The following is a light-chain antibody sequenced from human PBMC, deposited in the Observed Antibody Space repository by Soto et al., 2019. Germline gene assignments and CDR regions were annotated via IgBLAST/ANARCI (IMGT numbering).Light chain of an antibody. Sequence: DIVMTQSPLSLPVTPGEPASISCRSSQSLLHSNGYNYLDWYLQKPGQSPQLLIYLGSNRASGVPDRFSGSGSGTDFTLKISRVEAEDVGVYYCMQALQTTWTFGQGTK. CDR1: QSLLHSNGYNY. CDR2: LGS. J-gene: IGKJ1*01. CDR3: MQALQTTWT. V-gene: IGKV2-28*01.